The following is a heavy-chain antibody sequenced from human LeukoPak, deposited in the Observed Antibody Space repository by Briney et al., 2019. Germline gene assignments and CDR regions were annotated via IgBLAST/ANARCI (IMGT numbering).Heavy chain of an antibody. D-gene: IGHD3-10*01. J-gene: IGHJ5*02. Sequence: PSETLSLTCTVSGGSISSGDYYWSWIRQPPGKGLEWIGYIYYSGSTYYNPSLKSQVTISVDTSKNQFSLKLSSVTAADTAVYYCARVLDMVRGVNWFDPWGQGTLVTVSS. CDR1: GGSISSGDYY. V-gene: IGHV4-30-4*01. CDR2: IYYSGST. CDR3: ARVLDMVRGVNWFDP.